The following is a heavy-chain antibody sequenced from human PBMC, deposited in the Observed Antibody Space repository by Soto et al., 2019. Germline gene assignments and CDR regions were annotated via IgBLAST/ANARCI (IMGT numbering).Heavy chain of an antibody. CDR1: GFTLSSYS. V-gene: IGHV3-21*01. Sequence: PGGSLRLSCAVSGFTLSSYSMNWVRQAPGKGLEWVSSISRSGSYIYYVDSVKGRFTISRDNAKNSASLHMNSLRAEDAAVYYCLSGRGYWGQGTLVTVSS. J-gene: IGHJ4*02. CDR2: ISRSGSYI. CDR3: LSGRGY.